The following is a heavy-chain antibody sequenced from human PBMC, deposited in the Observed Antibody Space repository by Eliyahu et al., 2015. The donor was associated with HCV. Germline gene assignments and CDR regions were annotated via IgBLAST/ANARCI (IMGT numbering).Heavy chain of an antibody. CDR1: GGSISSSSYY. J-gene: IGHJ4*02. CDR2: IYYSGST. CDR3: ARQWDDYGETTGLGFDY. Sequence: QLQLQESGPGLVKPSETLSLTCTVSGGSISSSSYYWGWIRQPPGKGLEWIGSIYYSGSTYYNPSLKSRVTISVDTSKNQFSLKLSSVTAADTAVYYCARQWDDYGETTGLGFDYWGQGTLVTVSS. D-gene: IGHD4-17*01. V-gene: IGHV4-39*01.